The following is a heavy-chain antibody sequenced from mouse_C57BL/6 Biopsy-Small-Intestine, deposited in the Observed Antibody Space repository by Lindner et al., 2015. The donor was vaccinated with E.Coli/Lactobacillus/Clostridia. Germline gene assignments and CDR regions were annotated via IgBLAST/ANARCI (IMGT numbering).Heavy chain of an antibody. V-gene: IGHV5-17*01. Sequence: EVQLQESWGGLVKPGGSLKLSCAASGFTFSDYGMHWVRQAPDKGLEWVAYISSDSSTIYYTDTVKGRFTISRDNAKNTLFLQMTSLKSEDTAMYYCARGTGRGLDYWGQGTALTVSS. D-gene: IGHD3-3*01. CDR1: GFTFSDYG. CDR2: ISSDSSTI. J-gene: IGHJ2*01. CDR3: ARGTGRGLDY.